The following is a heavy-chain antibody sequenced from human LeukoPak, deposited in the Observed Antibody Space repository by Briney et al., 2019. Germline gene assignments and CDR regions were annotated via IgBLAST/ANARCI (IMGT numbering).Heavy chain of an antibody. J-gene: IGHJ6*03. D-gene: IGHD5-18*01. CDR2: IYWDDDK. Sequence: SGPTLVKPTQTLTLTCTFSGFSLSTSGVGVGWIRQTPGKALEWLALIYWDDDKRYSPSLKTRVTITKDTSKNQVVLKVTNMDPVDTGTYFCAQIVCGYSYSYYYSNYMAVWGKGTTVTVSS. V-gene: IGHV2-5*02. CDR1: GFSLSTSGVG. CDR3: AQIVCGYSYSYYYSNYMAV.